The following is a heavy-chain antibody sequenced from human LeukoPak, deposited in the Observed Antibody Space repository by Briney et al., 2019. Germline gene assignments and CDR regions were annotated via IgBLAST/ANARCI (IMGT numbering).Heavy chain of an antibody. V-gene: IGHV3-73*01. J-gene: IGHJ5*02. D-gene: IGHD2-21*02. CDR3: ARSTGDSTRNWFDP. Sequence: GGSLKLSCAASGFTFSGSAMHWVRQASGKGLEWVGRIRSKANSYATAYAASVKGRFTISRDDYKNTAYLQMNSLKTEDTAVYYCARSTGDSTRNWFDPWGQGTLVTVSS. CDR1: GFTFSGSA. CDR2: IRSKANSYAT.